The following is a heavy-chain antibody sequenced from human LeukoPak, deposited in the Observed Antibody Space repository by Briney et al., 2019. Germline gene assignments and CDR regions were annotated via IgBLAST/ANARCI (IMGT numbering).Heavy chain of an antibody. Sequence: PGGSLRLSCAASGFIFTNYFMSWVRQAPGKGLEWVASIKHDGSEKYYVDSVRGRFTISRDNTKNSLYLQMSSLRAEDTAVYYCATDRGWRTSGYYLYYFEYWSQGTLVTFSS. D-gene: IGHD3-3*01. J-gene: IGHJ4*02. CDR3: ATDRGWRTSGYYLYYFEY. CDR2: IKHDGSEK. V-gene: IGHV3-7*01. CDR1: GFIFTNYF.